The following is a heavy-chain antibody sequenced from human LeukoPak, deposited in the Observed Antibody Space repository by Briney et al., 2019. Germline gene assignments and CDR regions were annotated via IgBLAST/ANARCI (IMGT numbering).Heavy chain of an antibody. CDR1: GGSFNSYY. D-gene: IGHD2-2*01. CDR3: TRDQIDQGDYVDY. J-gene: IGHJ4*02. CDR2: VDHGGST. Sequence: SETLSLTCGVYGGSFNSYYWSWVRQPPGMGLEWIGGVDHGGSTKYNPSLKSRVTMSVDTSKNQISLKLSSVTAADTAVYYCTRDQIDQGDYVDYWGQGTLVTVPS. V-gene: IGHV4-34*01.